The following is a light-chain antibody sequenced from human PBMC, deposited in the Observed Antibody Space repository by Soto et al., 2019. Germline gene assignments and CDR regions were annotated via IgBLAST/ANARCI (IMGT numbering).Light chain of an antibody. CDR1: SSDIGLYNY. J-gene: IGLJ3*02. CDR2: EVS. Sequence: QSSLTQPPSASGSPGQSVTISCGGTSSDIGLYNYVSWYQHHPGKAPKLIIYEVSKRPSGVPDRFSCSKSGNTASLTVSGLQAEDEAEDSCSSYAGDINFDVFGGGTKLTVL. CDR3: SSYAGDINFDV. V-gene: IGLV2-8*01.